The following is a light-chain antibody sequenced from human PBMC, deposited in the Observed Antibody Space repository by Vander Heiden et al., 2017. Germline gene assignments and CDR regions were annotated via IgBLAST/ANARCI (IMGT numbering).Light chain of an antibody. CDR3: QSADSSGTYVV. V-gene: IGLV3-25*03. CDR1: ALPKQY. J-gene: IGLJ2*01. CDR2: QDS. Sequence: SYELTQPPSVSVSPGQTARITCAGAALPKQYAYWYQQKPGQAPVLVIYQDSERPSGIPERCSGSSSGTTVTLTISGVQAEDEADYYCQSADSSGTYVVFGGGTKLTVL.